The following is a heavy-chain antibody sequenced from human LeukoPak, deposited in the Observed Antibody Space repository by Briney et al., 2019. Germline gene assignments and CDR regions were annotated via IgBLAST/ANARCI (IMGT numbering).Heavy chain of an antibody. J-gene: IGHJ4*02. Sequence: SETLSLTCSVSGGSISSYYWGWIQQPAGKGLEWIGRIYTSGSTNYNPSLKSRVTMSVDTSKNQFSLKLSSVTAADTAVYYCARDRCSGGSCYFDYWGQGTLVTVSS. D-gene: IGHD2-15*01. CDR3: ARDRCSGGSCYFDY. CDR1: GGSISSYY. CDR2: IYTSGST. V-gene: IGHV4-4*07.